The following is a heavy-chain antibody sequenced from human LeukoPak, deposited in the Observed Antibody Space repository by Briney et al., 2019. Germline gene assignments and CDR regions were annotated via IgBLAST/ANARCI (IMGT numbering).Heavy chain of an antibody. J-gene: IGHJ4*02. D-gene: IGHD3-10*01. CDR1: GGSISSGSYY. CDR3: ARGRWFGEPTLVY. V-gene: IGHV4-61*02. CDR2: IYTSGST. Sequence: SETLSLTCTVSGGSISSGSYYWSWIRQPAGKGLEWIGRIYTSGSTNYNPSLKSRVTISVDTSKNQFSLKLSSVTTADTAVYYCARGRWFGEPTLVYWGQGTLVTVSS.